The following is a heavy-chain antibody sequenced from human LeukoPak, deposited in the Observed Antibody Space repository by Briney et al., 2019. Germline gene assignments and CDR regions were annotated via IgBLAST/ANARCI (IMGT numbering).Heavy chain of an antibody. V-gene: IGHV3-21*01. CDR3: ARGRYSGSYLLDY. CDR1: GFTFSSYG. CDR2: ISSSSTYR. Sequence: MTGGSLRLSCAASGFTFSSYGMSWVRQAPGKGLEWVSSISSSSTYRYYAASVKGRFTISRDNAKNSLYLQMNSLRAEDTALYYCARGRYSGSYLLDYWGQGTLVTVSS. J-gene: IGHJ4*02. D-gene: IGHD1-26*01.